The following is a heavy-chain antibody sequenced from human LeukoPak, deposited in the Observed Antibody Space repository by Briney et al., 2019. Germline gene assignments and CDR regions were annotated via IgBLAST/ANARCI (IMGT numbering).Heavy chain of an antibody. CDR2: ISGSSSYI. J-gene: IGHJ6*03. CDR3: ARGMGATNYYYYMDV. Sequence: SGGSLRLSCAASRFTFSTYTMNWVRRTPGKGLEWVSSISGSSSYIYYADSVKGRFTISRDNAKNSLYLQMNSLRAEDTAVYYCARGMGATNYYYYMDVWGKGTTVTVSS. CDR1: RFTFSTYT. D-gene: IGHD1-26*01. V-gene: IGHV3-21*01.